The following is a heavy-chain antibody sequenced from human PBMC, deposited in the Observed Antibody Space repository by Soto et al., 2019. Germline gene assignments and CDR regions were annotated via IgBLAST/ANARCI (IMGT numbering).Heavy chain of an antibody. D-gene: IGHD6-19*01. V-gene: IGHV5-51*01. CDR3: ARASYSSGWKGWFEP. CDR2: IYPGDSDT. J-gene: IGHJ5*02. CDR1: GYRFTSYW. Sequence: PGESLKISCKGSGYRFTSYWIGWVRXMPXKGLEWMGIIYPGDSDTRYSPXXQGXXXXXXXXXXSTAYLQWSSLKASDTAMYYCARASYSSGWKGWFEPWGQGTLVTVSS.